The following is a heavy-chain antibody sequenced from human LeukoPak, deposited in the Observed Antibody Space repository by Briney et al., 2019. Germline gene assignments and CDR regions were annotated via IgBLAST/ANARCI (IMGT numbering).Heavy chain of an antibody. D-gene: IGHD3-10*01. Sequence: GSSVTVSCTASGGTFSSYAISWVRQAPGQGLEWMGGIIPIFGTANYAQKFQGRVTITADESTSTAYMELSSLRSEDTAVYYCARDRGGWIYGMDVWGQGTTVTVSS. J-gene: IGHJ6*02. CDR1: GGTFSSYA. CDR2: IIPIFGTA. V-gene: IGHV1-69*01. CDR3: ARDRGGWIYGMDV.